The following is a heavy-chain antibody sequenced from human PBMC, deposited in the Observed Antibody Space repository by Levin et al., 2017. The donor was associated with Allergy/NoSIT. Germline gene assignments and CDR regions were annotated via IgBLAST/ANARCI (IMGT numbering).Heavy chain of an antibody. CDR1: GGSFSSYA. CDR2: ITPVGHTA. D-gene: IGHD3-10*01. CDR3: ARSAWGRRGEGKYYGSGTYSNWFDP. J-gene: IGHJ5*02. Sequence: SVKVSCKASGGSFSSYAINWVRQAPGQGLEWMGRITPVGHTAHYAPNFQGRVTITADKSTTTAFLELTSLKSEDAAVYYCARSAWGRRGEGKYYGSGTYSNWFDPWGQGTLVTVSS. V-gene: IGHV1-69*04.